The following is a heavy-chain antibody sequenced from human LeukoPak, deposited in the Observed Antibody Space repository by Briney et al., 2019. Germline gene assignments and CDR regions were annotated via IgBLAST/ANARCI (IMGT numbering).Heavy chain of an antibody. V-gene: IGHV1-69*04. J-gene: IGHJ4*02. CDR1: GGTFSSYA. CDR2: IIPILGIA. Sequence: RASVKVSCKASGGTFSSYAISWVRQAPGQGLEWMGRIIPILGIANYAQKFQGRVTITADKSTSTAYMELSSLRSDDTAVYYCARGGPQGYYDSSGYYYVGNYWGQGTLVTVSS. D-gene: IGHD3-22*01. CDR3: ARGGPQGYYDSSGYYYVGNY.